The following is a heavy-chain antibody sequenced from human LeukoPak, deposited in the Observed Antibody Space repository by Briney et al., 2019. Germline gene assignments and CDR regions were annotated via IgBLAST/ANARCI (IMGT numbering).Heavy chain of an antibody. CDR1: GFTVSSNY. J-gene: IGHJ4*02. V-gene: IGHV3-66*01. CDR3: VRDQPIAY. D-gene: IGHD3-22*01. Sequence: PGGSLRLSCAASGFTVSSNYMNWVRQAPGKGLEWVSVIYNGGETYYAGSVKGRFTFSRDNSKNTLYLQMNNLRAEDTAVYYCVRDQPIAYWGQGTLVTVSS. CDR2: IYNGGET.